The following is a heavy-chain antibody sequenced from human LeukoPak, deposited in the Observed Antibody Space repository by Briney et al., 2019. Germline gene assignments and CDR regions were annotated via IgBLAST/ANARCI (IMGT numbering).Heavy chain of an antibody. Sequence: GGSLRLSCAASGLTFSSYEMNWVRQAPGKGLEWVSYISGSGNTMYHADSVKGRFTISRDNAKNSLYLQMDSLRAEDTAVYYCAREVIGGNCAWGQGTLVTVSS. J-gene: IGHJ4*02. CDR3: AREVIGGNCA. D-gene: IGHD4-23*01. CDR2: ISGSGNTM. CDR1: GLTFSSYE. V-gene: IGHV3-48*03.